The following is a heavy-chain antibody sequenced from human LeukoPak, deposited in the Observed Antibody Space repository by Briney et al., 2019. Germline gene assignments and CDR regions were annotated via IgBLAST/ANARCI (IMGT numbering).Heavy chain of an antibody. CDR2: IYYSGST. CDR3: ATGDPEVLHN. CDR1: GGSISSSSYY. J-gene: IGHJ4*02. D-gene: IGHD3-10*01. V-gene: IGHV4-39*01. Sequence: SETLSLTCTVSGGSISSSSYYWGWIRQPPGKGLEWTGSIYYSGSTYYNPSLKSRVTISVDTSKNQFSLKLSSVTAADTAVYYCATGDPEVLHNWGQGTLVTVSS.